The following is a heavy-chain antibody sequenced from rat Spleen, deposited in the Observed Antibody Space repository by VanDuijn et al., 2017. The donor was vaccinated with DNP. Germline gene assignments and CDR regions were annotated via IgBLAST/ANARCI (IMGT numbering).Heavy chain of an antibody. CDR2: ITSSGSDT. J-gene: IGHJ2*01. V-gene: IGHV5-31*01. D-gene: IGHD4-3*01. Sequence: EVQLVESGGDLVQPGRSLKLSCVASGFRFNNYWMTWIRQVPGKGLEWFASITSSGSDTYYPDSVKGRFTISRDNAKSSLYLQMDSLRSEDTATYYCVRWNSGHFDYWGQGVMVTVSS. CDR3: VRWNSGHFDY. CDR1: GFRFNNYW.